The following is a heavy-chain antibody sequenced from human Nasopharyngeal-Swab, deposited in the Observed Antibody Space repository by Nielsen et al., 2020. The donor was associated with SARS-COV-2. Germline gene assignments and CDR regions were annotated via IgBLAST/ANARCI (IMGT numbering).Heavy chain of an antibody. D-gene: IGHD2-21*01. CDR2: IYWDDDK. CDR3: AHSSLLFRGPAFDY. CDR1: GFSLSTSGLG. V-gene: IGHV2-5*02. Sequence: SGPTLVKPTQTLTLTCTFSGFSLSTSGLGVGWIRQPPGKALEWLALIYWDDDKRYSPSLKSRLTITKDTSKNQVVLTMTNMDPVDTATYYCAHSSLLFRGPAFDYWGQGTLVTVSS. J-gene: IGHJ4*02.